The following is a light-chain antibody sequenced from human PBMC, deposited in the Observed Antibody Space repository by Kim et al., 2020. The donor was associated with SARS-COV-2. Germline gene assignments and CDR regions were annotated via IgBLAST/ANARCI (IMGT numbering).Light chain of an antibody. V-gene: IGLV8-61*01. CDR3: VLYMGGGIWV. J-gene: IGLJ3*02. CDR1: SGSVSTNYY. Sequence: GGTATLTCVLRSGSVSTNYYPIWYQQPPGQAPRMLIYNTNTRSSGVPDRFSGSILGNKAALTITGAQADDESDYYCVLYMGGGIWVFGGGTKVTVL. CDR2: NTN.